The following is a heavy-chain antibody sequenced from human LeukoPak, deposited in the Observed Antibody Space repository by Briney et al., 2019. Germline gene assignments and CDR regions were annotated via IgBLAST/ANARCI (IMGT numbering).Heavy chain of an antibody. J-gene: IGHJ4*02. V-gene: IGHV3-21*01. CDR3: ARAGGSGSYYQAY. Sequence: GGSLRLSCAASGFTFSSYSMNWVRQAPGKWLEWVSSISSSSSYIYYADSVKGRFTISRDNAKNSLYLQMNSLRAEDTAVYYCARAGGSGSYYQAYWGQGTLVTVSS. CDR1: GFTFSSYS. D-gene: IGHD3-10*01. CDR2: ISSSSSYI.